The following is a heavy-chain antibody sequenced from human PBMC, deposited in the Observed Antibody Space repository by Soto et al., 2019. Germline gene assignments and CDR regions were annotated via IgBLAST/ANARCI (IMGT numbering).Heavy chain of an antibody. CDR2: IYYSGST. V-gene: IGHV4-59*08. J-gene: IGHJ4*02. CDR3: ARHSRYDILTGSLFDY. Sequence: SETLSLTCTVSGGSISSYYWSWIRQPPGKGLEWIGYIYYSGSTNYNPSLKSRVTISVDTSKNQFSLKLSSVTAADTAVYYCARHSRYDILTGSLFDYWGQGALVTVSS. CDR1: GGSISSYY. D-gene: IGHD3-9*01.